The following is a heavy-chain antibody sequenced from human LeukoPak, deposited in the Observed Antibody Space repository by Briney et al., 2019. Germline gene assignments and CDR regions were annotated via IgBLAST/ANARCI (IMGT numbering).Heavy chain of an antibody. Sequence: GGSLRLSCATSGFTFSSYWMNWVRQAPGKGLAWVANIRQDGSEKYYVDSVKDRFTISRDNAKNSLYLQMNSLRAEDTAVYYCARDQGHNAFDIWGQGTVVTVSS. V-gene: IGHV3-7*01. CDR2: IRQDGSEK. CDR1: GFTFSSYW. CDR3: ARDQGHNAFDI. J-gene: IGHJ3*02.